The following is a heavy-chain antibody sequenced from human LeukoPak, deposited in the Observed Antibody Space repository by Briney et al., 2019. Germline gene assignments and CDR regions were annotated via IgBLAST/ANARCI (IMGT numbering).Heavy chain of an antibody. J-gene: IGHJ4*02. CDR1: GFTFSSYW. CDR2: IKQDVSEK. V-gene: IGHV3-7*01. CDR3: VKEKLEARTPVFDY. Sequence: PGGSLRLSCAASGFTFSSYWMSWVRQAPGKGLEWVANIKQDVSEKYYVDSVKGRFSISRDNAKNSLYMQMNRLRAEDTAVYSCVKEKLEARTPVFDYWGQGSRVTVSA. D-gene: IGHD6-6*01.